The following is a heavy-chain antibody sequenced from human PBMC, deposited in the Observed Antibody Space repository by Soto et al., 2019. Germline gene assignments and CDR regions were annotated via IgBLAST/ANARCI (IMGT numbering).Heavy chain of an antibody. CDR1: GGTVSDFT. Sequence: QVQLVQSGAEVRKPGSSVKVSCRASGGTVSDFTVTWVRQAPGQGLEWMGGIIPILEATKYAQTFQDRVTFTADESTSTVFMELSSLRSEDTAVYFCATSYCGNECQPNRAFYYFGWDVWGQGTTVTVSS. V-gene: IGHV1-69*01. CDR3: ATSYCGNECQPNRAFYYFGWDV. D-gene: IGHD2-21*01. CDR2: IIPILEAT. J-gene: IGHJ6*02.